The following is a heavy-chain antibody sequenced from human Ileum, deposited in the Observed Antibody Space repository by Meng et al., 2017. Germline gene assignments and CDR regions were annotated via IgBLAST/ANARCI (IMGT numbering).Heavy chain of an antibody. Sequence: GESLKISCATSAFTFSNYFMSWIRQAPGKGLEWVSSISGDGGATFYADSVKGRFTISRDNSKNMLFLQMNSLRAEDAAIYYCAKRWEGRYFDYWGQGALVTVSS. CDR1: AFTFSNYF. D-gene: IGHD1-26*01. J-gene: IGHJ4*02. V-gene: IGHV3-23*01. CDR3: AKRWEGRYFDY. CDR2: ISGDGGAT.